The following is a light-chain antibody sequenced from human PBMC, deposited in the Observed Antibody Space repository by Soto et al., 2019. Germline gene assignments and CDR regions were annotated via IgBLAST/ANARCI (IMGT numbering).Light chain of an antibody. CDR1: SSVSSSS. Sequence: EIVLTHAPGTLTLSPGQRATLSFRASSSVSSSSLAWYLQRPGQAPRLLLYGTSNRATGISDRFSGSGSGTVFTLTTGRLEPEDYAIYYCMQHSGTSPRTLGQGTMV. J-gene: IGKJ1*01. CDR2: GTS. V-gene: IGKV3-20*01. CDR3: MQHSGTSPRT.